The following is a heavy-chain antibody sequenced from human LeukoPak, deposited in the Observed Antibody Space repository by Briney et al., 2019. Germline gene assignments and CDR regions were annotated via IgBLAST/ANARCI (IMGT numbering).Heavy chain of an antibody. CDR3: ARNHYGHPLDY. J-gene: IGHJ4*02. CDR1: GGSISSYY. Sequence: PSETLSLTCTVSGGSISSYYWSWIRQPPGKGLEWIGFIYYSGSTNYNPSLKSRVTISVDTSKNQFSLKLTSVTAADTAVYYCARNHYGHPLDYWGQGTLVTVSS. CDR2: IYYSGST. V-gene: IGHV4-59*01. D-gene: IGHD4-17*01.